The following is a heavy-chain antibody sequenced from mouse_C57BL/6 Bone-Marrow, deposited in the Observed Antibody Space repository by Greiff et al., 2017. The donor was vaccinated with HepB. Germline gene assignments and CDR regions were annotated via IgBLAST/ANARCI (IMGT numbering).Heavy chain of an antibody. CDR1: GFTFSSYG. CDR3: AITTVVYFDY. J-gene: IGHJ2*01. Sequence: EVKLQESGGDLVKPGGSLKLSCAASGFTFSSYGMSWVRQTPDKRLEWVATISSGGSYTYYPDSVKGRFTISRDNAKNTLYLQMSSLKSEDTAMYYCAITTVVYFDYWGQGTTLTVSS. CDR2: ISSGGSYT. D-gene: IGHD1-1*01. V-gene: IGHV5-6*01.